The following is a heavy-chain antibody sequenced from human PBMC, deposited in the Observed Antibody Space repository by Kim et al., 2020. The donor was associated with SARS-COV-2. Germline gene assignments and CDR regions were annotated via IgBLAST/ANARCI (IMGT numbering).Heavy chain of an antibody. CDR3: AKGQGGRMDV. D-gene: IGHD3-16*01. V-gene: IGHV3-9*01. CDR1: GFTFDDYA. J-gene: IGHJ6*02. Sequence: GGSLRLSCAASGFTFDDYAMHWVRQAPGKGLEWVSGISWNSGSIGYADSVKGRFTISRDNAKNSLYLQMNSLRAEDTALYYCAKGQGGRMDVWGQGTTVTVSS. CDR2: ISWNSGSI.